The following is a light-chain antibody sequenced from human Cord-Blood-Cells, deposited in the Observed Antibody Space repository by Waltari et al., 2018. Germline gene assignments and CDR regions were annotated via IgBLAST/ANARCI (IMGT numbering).Light chain of an antibody. Sequence: QSVLTQPPSVSGAPGQRVTISCTGSSSNIGAGYAVHWYQQLPGTAPKRLIYGNSNRPSGVPDRFSVSKSGTSASLAITGLQAEDEADYYCQSYDSSLSGSVVFGGGTKLTVL. CDR2: GNS. J-gene: IGLJ2*01. V-gene: IGLV1-40*01. CDR3: QSYDSSLSGSVV. CDR1: SSNIGAGYA.